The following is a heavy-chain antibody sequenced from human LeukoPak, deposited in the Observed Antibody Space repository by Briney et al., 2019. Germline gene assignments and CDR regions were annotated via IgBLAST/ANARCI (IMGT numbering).Heavy chain of an antibody. CDR3: ARDSEGWFGELFLRRNYYYGMDV. V-gene: IGHV1-58*02. Sequence: SVKVSCKASGFTFTSSAMQWVRQARGQRLEWIGWIVVGSGNTNYAQKFQERVTITRDMSTSTAYMELSSLRSEDTAVYYCARDSEGWFGELFLRRNYYYGMDVWGQGTTVTVSS. J-gene: IGHJ6*02. CDR2: IVVGSGNT. CDR1: GFTFTSSA. D-gene: IGHD3-10*01.